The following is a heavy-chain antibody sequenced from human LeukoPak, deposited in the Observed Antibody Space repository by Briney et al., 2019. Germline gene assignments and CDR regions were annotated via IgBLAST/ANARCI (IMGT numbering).Heavy chain of an antibody. V-gene: IGHV3-30*02. D-gene: IGHD5/OR15-5a*01. Sequence: GGSLRLSCAASGFTFRSFGMHWVRQAPGKGLEWVAFIENDGSNKYFADSVKGRFTISRDNFKSTLYLQVNNLRAEDTAVYYCANLLYYSYWGQGTLVTVSS. CDR2: IENDGSNK. CDR1: GFTFRSFG. CDR3: ANLLYYSY. J-gene: IGHJ4*02.